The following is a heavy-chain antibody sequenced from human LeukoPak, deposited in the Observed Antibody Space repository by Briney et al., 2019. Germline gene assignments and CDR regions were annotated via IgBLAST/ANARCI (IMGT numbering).Heavy chain of an antibody. CDR3: ARIGTPYDYVWGSYRPGPVDI. CDR2: INHSGST. D-gene: IGHD3-16*02. CDR1: GGSFSGYY. J-gene: IGHJ3*02. V-gene: IGHV4-34*01. Sequence: SETLSLTCAVYGGSFSGYYSSWIRQPPGKGLEWIGEINHSGSTNYNPSLKSRVTISVDTSKNQFSLMLSSVTAADTAVYYCARIGTPYDYVWGSYRPGPVDIWGQGTMVTVSS.